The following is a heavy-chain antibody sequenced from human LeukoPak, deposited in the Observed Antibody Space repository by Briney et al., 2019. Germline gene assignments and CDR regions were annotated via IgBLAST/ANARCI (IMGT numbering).Heavy chain of an antibody. Sequence: SETLSLTCTVSGGSISSGSYYWSWIRQPAGKGLEWIGRIYTSGSTNYNPSLKSRVTISVDTSKNQFSLKLSSVTAADTAVYYCARVVEDYYGSSGYYYYFDYWGQGTLVTVSS. CDR3: ARVVEDYYGSSGYYYYFDY. CDR2: IYTSGST. V-gene: IGHV4-61*02. CDR1: GGSISSGSYY. D-gene: IGHD3-22*01. J-gene: IGHJ4*02.